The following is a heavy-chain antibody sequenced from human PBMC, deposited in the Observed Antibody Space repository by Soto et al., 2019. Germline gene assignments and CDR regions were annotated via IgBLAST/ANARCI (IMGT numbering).Heavy chain of an antibody. V-gene: IGHV1-2*04. Sequence: ASVKVSCKASGYTFTGYYMHWVRQAPGQGLEWMGWINPNSGGTNYAQKFQGWVTMTRDTSISTAYMELSRLRSDDTAVYYCARAPPGQQLVIGNYWGQGTLVTVSS. CDR3: ARAPPGQQLVIGNY. CDR1: GYTFTGYY. CDR2: INPNSGGT. J-gene: IGHJ4*02. D-gene: IGHD6-13*01.